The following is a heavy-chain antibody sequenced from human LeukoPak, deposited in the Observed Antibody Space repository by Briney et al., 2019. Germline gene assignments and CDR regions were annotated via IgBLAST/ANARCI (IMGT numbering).Heavy chain of an antibody. Sequence: PSQTLSLTCTVSGGSISSGSYYWSWIRQPAGKGLEWIGRIYTSGSTNYNPSLKSRVTISVDTSKNQFSLKLSSVTAADTAVYYCARAALGLWSTARKSSYYYYGMDVWGQGTTVTVSS. CDR1: GGSISSGSYY. CDR3: ARAALGLWSTARKSSYYYYGMDV. D-gene: IGHD2-21*02. J-gene: IGHJ6*02. CDR2: IYTSGST. V-gene: IGHV4-61*02.